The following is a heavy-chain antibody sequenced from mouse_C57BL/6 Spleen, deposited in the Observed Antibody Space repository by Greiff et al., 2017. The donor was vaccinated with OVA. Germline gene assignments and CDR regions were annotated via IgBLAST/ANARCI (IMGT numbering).Heavy chain of an antibody. J-gene: IGHJ4*01. V-gene: IGHV1-72*01. CDR3: ARGAPSQTNYYYAMDY. Sequence: VQLQQPGAELVKPGASVKLSCKASGYTFTSYWMHWVKQSPGRGLEWIGRIDPNSGGTKYNEKFKSKATLTVDKPSSTAYMQLSSLTSEDSAVYCGARGAPSQTNYYYAMDYWGQGTSVTVSS. D-gene: IGHD3-2*02. CDR2: IDPNSGGT. CDR1: GYTFTSYW.